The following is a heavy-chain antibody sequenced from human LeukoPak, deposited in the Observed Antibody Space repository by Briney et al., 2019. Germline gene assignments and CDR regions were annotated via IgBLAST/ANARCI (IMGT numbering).Heavy chain of an antibody. J-gene: IGHJ4*02. V-gene: IGHV3-33*06. CDR1: GFTFSSYG. CDR2: IWYDGSNK. Sequence: GGSLRLSCAASGFTFSSYGMHWVRQAPGKGLEWVAVIWYDGSNKYYADSVKGRFTISRDNSKNTLYLQMNSLRAEDTAVYYCVKDLGYCGGDCYSFIDYWGQGTLVTVSS. D-gene: IGHD2-21*02. CDR3: VKDLGYCGGDCYSFIDY.